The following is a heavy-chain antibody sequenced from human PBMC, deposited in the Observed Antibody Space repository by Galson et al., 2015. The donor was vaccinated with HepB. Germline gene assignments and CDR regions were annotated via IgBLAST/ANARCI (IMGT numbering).Heavy chain of an antibody. D-gene: IGHD3-22*01. Sequence: SLRLSCAASGFTFSGSAMHWVRQASGKGLEWVGRIRSKANSDATTYAASVKGRFSISRDDSKNTAYLQMNSLKTEDTAMYYCTSLDSSGYLSWGQGTLVTVSS. V-gene: IGHV3-73*01. J-gene: IGHJ4*02. CDR3: TSLDSSGYLS. CDR1: GFTFSGSA. CDR2: IRSKANSDAT.